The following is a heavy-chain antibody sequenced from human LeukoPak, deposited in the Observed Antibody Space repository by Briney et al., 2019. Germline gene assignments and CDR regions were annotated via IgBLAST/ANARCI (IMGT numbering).Heavy chain of an antibody. CDR2: INPNSGNT. Sequence: ASVKVSCKASGYTFISYEIHWVRQATGQGLEWMGWINPNSGNTRYVQKFQGRVTFTRDTSRGTAYMELSSLRSEDTAIYYCARGASRSFDYWGQGTLLTVSP. CDR1: GYTFISYE. V-gene: IGHV1-8*03. CDR3: ARGASRSFDY. D-gene: IGHD6-6*01. J-gene: IGHJ4*02.